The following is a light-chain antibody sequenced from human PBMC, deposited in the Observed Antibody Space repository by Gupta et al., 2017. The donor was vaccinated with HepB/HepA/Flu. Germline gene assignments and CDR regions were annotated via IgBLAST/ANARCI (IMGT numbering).Light chain of an antibody. CDR3: QQANSFPVT. Sequence: DIQMTQSQSSVSASVGDRVTITCRASQDISSWLAWYQQKPGKAPNLLIYAASNLQSGVPSRFSGSGSGTDFTLTISSLQPEDFATYYCQQANSFPVTFGGGTEVEI. CDR2: AAS. V-gene: IGKV1-12*01. CDR1: QDISSW. J-gene: IGKJ4*01.